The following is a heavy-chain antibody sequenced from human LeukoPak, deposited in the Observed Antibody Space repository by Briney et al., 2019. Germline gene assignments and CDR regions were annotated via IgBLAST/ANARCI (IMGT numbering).Heavy chain of an antibody. V-gene: IGHV4-34*01. Sequence: PSETLSLTCAVYGGSFSGYYWSWIRQPPGKGLEWIGEINHSGSTNYNPSLKSRVTISVDTSKNQFSLKLSSVTAADTAVYYCARPTVGGYFDYWGQGTLVTVSS. CDR2: INHSGST. J-gene: IGHJ4*02. CDR3: ARPTVGGYFDY. CDR1: GGSFSGYY.